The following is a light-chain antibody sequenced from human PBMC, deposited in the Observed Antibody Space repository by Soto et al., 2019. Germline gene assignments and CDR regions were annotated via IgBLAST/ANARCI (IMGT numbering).Light chain of an antibody. CDR1: SGHSTYI. Sequence: QAVVTQSSSASASLGSSVKLTCTLSSGHSTYIIAWHQQQPGKAPRYLMKLEGSGSYNKGSEVPDRFSGSSSGADRYLTISNLRFEDEADYYCETWDFNTRVFGGGTKVTVL. CDR3: ETWDFNTRV. J-gene: IGLJ3*02. V-gene: IGLV4-60*02. CDR2: LEGSGSY.